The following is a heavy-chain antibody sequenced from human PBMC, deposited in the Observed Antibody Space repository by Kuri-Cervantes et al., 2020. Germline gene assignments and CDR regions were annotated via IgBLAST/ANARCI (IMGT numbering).Heavy chain of an antibody. V-gene: IGHV4-39*07. CDR3: ARAIVATITVGYFDY. CDR2: IYYSGST. CDR1: GGSISSSTYY. D-gene: IGHD5-12*01. J-gene: IGHJ4*02. Sequence: SETLSLTCTVSGGSISSSTYYWGWIRQPPGKGLEWIGTIYYSGSTHYNPSLKTRVTISVDTSKNQFSLKLSSVTAADTAVYYCARAIVATITVGYFDYWGQGTLVTVSS.